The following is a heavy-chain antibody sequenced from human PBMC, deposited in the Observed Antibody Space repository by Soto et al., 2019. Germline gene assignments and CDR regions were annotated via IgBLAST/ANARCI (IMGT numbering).Heavy chain of an antibody. J-gene: IGHJ4*02. Sequence: SVKVSCKASGGTFSSYAISWVRQAPGQGLEWMGGIIPIFGTANYAQKFQGRVTITADESTSTAYMELSSLRSQDTAVYYCATDLLQKHGLFQRRDMVTEDDYWRQAILVTVS. CDR2: IIPIFGTA. D-gene: IGHD5-18*01. CDR1: GGTFSSYA. CDR3: ATDLLQKHGLFQRRDMVTEDDY. V-gene: IGHV1-69*13.